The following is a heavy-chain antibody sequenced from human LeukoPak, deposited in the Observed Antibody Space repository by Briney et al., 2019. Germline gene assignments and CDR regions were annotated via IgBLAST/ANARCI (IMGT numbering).Heavy chain of an antibody. CDR3: ARVSDYGDYRSYFDY. Sequence: SGTLSLTCAVSGGSISSSNWWSWVRQPPGKGLEWIGEIYHSGSTNYNPSLKSRVTISVDKSKNQFSLKVSSVTAADTAVYYCARVSDYGDYRSYFDYWGQGTLVTVSS. J-gene: IGHJ4*02. CDR1: GGSISSSNW. V-gene: IGHV4-4*02. D-gene: IGHD4-17*01. CDR2: IYHSGST.